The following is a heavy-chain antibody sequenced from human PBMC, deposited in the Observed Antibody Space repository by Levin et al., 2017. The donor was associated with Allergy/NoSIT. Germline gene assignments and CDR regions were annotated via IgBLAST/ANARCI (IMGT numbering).Heavy chain of an antibody. CDR1: GGSISSHY. V-gene: IGHV4-59*11. J-gene: IGHJ3*01. D-gene: IGHD3-22*01. CDR3: ARDSHLYYYDTSGHPLAAFDL. Sequence: PSETLSLTCTVSGGSISSHYWSWIRQPPRKGLEWIANIHYSGYTNHNPSLKSRVTISLDTSKNQFSLKLNSVTAADTAVYYCARDSHLYYYDTSGHPLAAFDLWGQGTMVTVSS. CDR2: IHYSGYT.